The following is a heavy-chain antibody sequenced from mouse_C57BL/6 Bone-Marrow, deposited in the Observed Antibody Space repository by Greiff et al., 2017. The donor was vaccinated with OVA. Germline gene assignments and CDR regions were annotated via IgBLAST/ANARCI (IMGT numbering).Heavy chain of an antibody. D-gene: IGHD2-5*01. V-gene: IGHV1-55*01. CDR2: IYPGSGST. Sequence: QVQLQQPGAELVKPGASVKMSCKASGYTFTSYWITWVKQRPGQGLEWIGDIYPGSGSTNYNEKFKSKATLTVDTSSSTAYMQLSSLTSEDSAVYYCASYSNYASYYAMDYWGQGTSVTVSS. CDR3: ASYSNYASYYAMDY. J-gene: IGHJ4*01. CDR1: GYTFTSYW.